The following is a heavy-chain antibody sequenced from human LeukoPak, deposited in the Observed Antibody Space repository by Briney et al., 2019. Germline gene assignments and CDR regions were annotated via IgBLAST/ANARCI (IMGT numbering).Heavy chain of an antibody. V-gene: IGHV3-23*01. CDR1: GFTFSSYA. CDR2: ISGSGGST. D-gene: IGHD6-13*01. CDR3: AKDFKAAAAPNWFDP. Sequence: GGSLRPSCAASGFTFSSYAMSRVRQAPGKGLEWVSAISGSGGSTYYADSVKGRFTISRDNSKNTLYLQMNSLRAEDTAVYYCAKDFKAAAAPNWFDPWGQGTLVTVSS. J-gene: IGHJ5*02.